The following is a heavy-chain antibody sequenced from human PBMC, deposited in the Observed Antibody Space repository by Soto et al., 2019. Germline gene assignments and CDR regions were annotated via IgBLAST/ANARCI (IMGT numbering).Heavy chain of an antibody. D-gene: IGHD6-6*01. V-gene: IGHV4-38-2*01. CDR2: MYHSGIT. CDR1: GYSIRSGYF. J-gene: IGHJ6*02. CDR3: ARSMYSTSSQLYYGMDV. Sequence: SETLSLTCAVSGYSIRSGYFWGWIRQPPGKGLEWIGSMYHSGITYYNLSLKSRVTISVDTSKNQLSLKLSSATAADKAVYYCARSMYSTSSQLYYGMDVWGQGTTVTVS.